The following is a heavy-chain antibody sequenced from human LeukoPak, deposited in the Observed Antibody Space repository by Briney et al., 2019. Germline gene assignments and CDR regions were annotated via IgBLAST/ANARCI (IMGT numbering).Heavy chain of an antibody. J-gene: IGHJ4*02. CDR1: GYTFTSNY. D-gene: IGHD3-22*01. CDR3: ARNYYDSSGYPIYYFDY. CDR2: ISPSGGST. Sequence: ASVKVSCKAFGYTFTSNYMHWVRQAPGQGPEWMGVISPSGGSTTYAQKFQGRVTLTRDMSTSTDYLELSSLRSDDTAVYYCARNYYDSSGYPIYYFDYWGQGTLVTVSS. V-gene: IGHV1-46*01.